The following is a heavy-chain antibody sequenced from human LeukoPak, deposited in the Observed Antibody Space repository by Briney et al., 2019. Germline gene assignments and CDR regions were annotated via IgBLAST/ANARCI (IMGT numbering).Heavy chain of an antibody. CDR3: ARYRGSSGSYPFDY. CDR2: ISSSSSTI. J-gene: IGHJ4*02. V-gene: IGHV3-48*01. Sequence: GGSLRLSCAASGFTFSSYSMSWVRQAPGKGLEWVSYISSSSSTIYYAGSVKGRFTISRDNAKNSLFLQMNTLRAEDTAVYYCARYRGSSGSYPFDYWGQGTLVTVSS. CDR1: GFTFSSYS. D-gene: IGHD1-26*01.